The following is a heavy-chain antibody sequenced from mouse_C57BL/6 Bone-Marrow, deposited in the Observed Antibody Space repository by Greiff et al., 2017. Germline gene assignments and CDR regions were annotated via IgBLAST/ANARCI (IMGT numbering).Heavy chain of an antibody. CDR1: GFTFSDYY. J-gene: IGHJ1*03. CDR3: ARAVYYDYDGDWYFDV. CDR2: INYDGSST. D-gene: IGHD2-4*01. Sequence: DVMLVESEGGLVQPGSSMKLSCTASGFTFSDYYMAWVRQVPEKGLDWVANINYDGSSTYSLDSLKSRFIISRDNAKNILYLQMSSLKSEDTATYYWARAVYYDYDGDWYFDVWGTGTTVTVSS. V-gene: IGHV5-16*01.